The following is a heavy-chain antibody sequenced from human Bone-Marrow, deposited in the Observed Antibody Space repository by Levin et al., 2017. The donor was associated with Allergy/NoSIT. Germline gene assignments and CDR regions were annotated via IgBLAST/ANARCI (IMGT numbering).Heavy chain of an antibody. CDR1: GGSISSYY. Sequence: GSLRLSCTVSGGSISSYYWSWIRQPPGKGLEWIGYIYYSGSTNYNPSLKSRVTISVDTSKNQFSLKLSSVTAADTAVYYCARGHNPLRFFDYWGQGTLVTVSS. CDR2: IYYSGST. J-gene: IGHJ4*02. V-gene: IGHV4-59*01. CDR3: ARGHNPLRFFDY. D-gene: IGHD1-14*01.